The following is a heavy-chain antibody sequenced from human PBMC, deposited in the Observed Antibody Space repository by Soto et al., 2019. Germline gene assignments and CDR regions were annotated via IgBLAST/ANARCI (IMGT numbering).Heavy chain of an antibody. CDR3: ARDPNSGHGNFDY. J-gene: IGHJ4*02. D-gene: IGHD1-26*01. CDR2: IGDSGRRT. V-gene: IGHV3-48*02. Sequence: PGGTLRLSCAASGLTFSSYSMNWVRQAPWKGLEWVSSIGDSGRRTYYADSVKGRFTISRDNVKNSLYLQMNSLRYENTAVYYCARDPNSGHGNFDYWAQATLLAV. CDR1: GLTFSSYS.